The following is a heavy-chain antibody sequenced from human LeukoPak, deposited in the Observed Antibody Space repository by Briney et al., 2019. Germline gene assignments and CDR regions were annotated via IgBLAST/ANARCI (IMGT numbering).Heavy chain of an antibody. CDR1: GYTFTDYY. CDR3: ARAGVPRAGHEDSSNYYEGGYYFAY. CDR2: INPNSGGT. D-gene: IGHD4-11*01. Sequence: ASVKVSCKASGYTFTDYYMHWVRQAPGQGLEWMGWINPNSGGTNFAQKFQGRVAMTRDTSISTAYLELTNLRSEDTAIYYCARAGVPRAGHEDSSNYYEGGYYFAYWGQGTLVTVSS. V-gene: IGHV1-2*02. J-gene: IGHJ4*02.